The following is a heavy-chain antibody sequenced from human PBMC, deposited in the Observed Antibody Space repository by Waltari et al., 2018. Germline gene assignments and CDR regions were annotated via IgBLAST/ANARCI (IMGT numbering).Heavy chain of an antibody. CDR1: GYAVNSGFY. D-gene: IGHD2-2*03. Sequence: QVQLQESGPGLVKSSETQSLTCDVSGYAVNSGFYWGWIRQAPGQGLEWVATIYHDGPTFYTPSLKSRRSVSMDTSKNPISLTLKSVTAADTALYYCSRQVLGYCTSAACRRLESWGQGTLVTVSS. CDR3: SRQVLGYCTSAACRRLES. CDR2: IYHDGPT. V-gene: IGHV4-38-2*01. J-gene: IGHJ4*02.